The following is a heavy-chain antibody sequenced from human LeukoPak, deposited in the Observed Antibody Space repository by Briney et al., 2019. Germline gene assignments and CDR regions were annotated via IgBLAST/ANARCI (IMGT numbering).Heavy chain of an antibody. J-gene: IGHJ4*02. V-gene: IGHV3-23*01. CDR1: GFTFSSYA. CDR3: AKDRGGYCGGDCYPYYFDY. Sequence: PGGSLRLSCAASGFTFSSYAMSWVRQAPGKGLEWGSAISGSGGSTYYADSVKGRFTISRDNSKNTLYLQMNSLRAEDTAVYYCAKDRGGYCGGDCYPYYFDYWGQGTLVTVSS. D-gene: IGHD2-21*02. CDR2: ISGSGGST.